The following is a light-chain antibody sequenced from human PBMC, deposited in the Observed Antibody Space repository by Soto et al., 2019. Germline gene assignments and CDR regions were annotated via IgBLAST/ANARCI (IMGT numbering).Light chain of an antibody. CDR1: TGAVTSGDY. CDR3: LLYYGGAQLV. J-gene: IGLJ2*01. V-gene: IGLV7-43*01. Sequence: QTVVTQEPSLTVSPGGTVTLTCASGTGAVTSGDYPNWFQQQPGQAPRALIYGTSNKHSWTPARFSGYLLGGKAALTLSGVQPEDEAEYYCLLYYGGAQLVFGGGTKLTVL. CDR2: GTS.